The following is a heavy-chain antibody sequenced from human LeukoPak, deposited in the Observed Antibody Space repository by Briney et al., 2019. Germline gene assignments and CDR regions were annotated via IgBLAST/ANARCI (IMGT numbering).Heavy chain of an antibody. J-gene: IGHJ4*02. Sequence: ATVTVSCTASGYTFTGYYMHWVRPAPGQGLEWMGWINPNSGGTNYAQTFPGWVTMTKDTSISTAYMELSRRRSDDTAFYYCARSSIGVVGTGDYWGQGTLVTVSS. V-gene: IGHV1-2*04. CDR3: ARSSIGVVGTGDY. CDR1: GYTFTGYY. CDR2: INPNSGGT. D-gene: IGHD6-19*01.